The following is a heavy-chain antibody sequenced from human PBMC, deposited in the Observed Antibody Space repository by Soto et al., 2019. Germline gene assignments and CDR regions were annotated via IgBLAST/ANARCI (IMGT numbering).Heavy chain of an antibody. D-gene: IGHD3-10*01. V-gene: IGHV1-18*01. CDR1: GYSFTVSG. CDR2: MSTYTGDT. Sequence: QVQLVQSGAEVKKPGASVKVSCKTFGYSFTVSGISWVRQAPGQGLEWMGWMSTYTGDTNYARRFRGGVTMPTDISTSTASMEWRSLTSDDTAVYYCARDPGGATGFDPWGQGTPVIVST. CDR3: ARDPGGATGFDP. J-gene: IGHJ5*02.